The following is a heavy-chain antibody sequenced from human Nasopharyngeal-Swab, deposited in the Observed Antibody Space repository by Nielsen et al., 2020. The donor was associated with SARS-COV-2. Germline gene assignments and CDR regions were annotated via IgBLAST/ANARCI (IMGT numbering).Heavy chain of an antibody. D-gene: IGHD3-10*01. CDR3: ARDQYAHITMVRGGLYYFDY. Sequence: GGSLRLSCAASGFTFSSYWMSWVRQAPGKGLEWVANIKQDGSEKYYVDSVKGRFTISRDNAKNSLYLQMNSLRAEDTAVYYCARDQYAHITMVRGGLYYFDYWGQGTLVTVSS. V-gene: IGHV3-7*03. J-gene: IGHJ4*02. CDR2: IKQDGSEK. CDR1: GFTFSSYW.